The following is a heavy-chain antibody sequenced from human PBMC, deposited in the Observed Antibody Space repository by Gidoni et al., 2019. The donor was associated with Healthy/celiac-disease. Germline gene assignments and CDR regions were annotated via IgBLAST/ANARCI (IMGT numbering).Heavy chain of an antibody. CDR1: GYSFTSYW. CDR2: IYPGDSDT. J-gene: IGHJ5*02. CDR3: ARAGGTTGTTPNSPFDP. D-gene: IGHD1-1*01. V-gene: IGHV5-51*03. Sequence: EVQLVQSGAEVNKPGESLKISCKGSGYSFTSYWSGWVRQMPGKGLEWMGIIYPGDSDTRYSPSFQGQVTISADKSISTAYLQWSSLKASDTAMYYCARAGGTTGTTPNSPFDPWGQGTLVTVSS.